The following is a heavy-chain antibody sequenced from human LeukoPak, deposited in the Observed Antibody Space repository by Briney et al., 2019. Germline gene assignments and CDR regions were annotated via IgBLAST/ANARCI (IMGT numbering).Heavy chain of an antibody. V-gene: IGHV3-30-3*01. CDR3: ARDPTFGGVMYFDY. CDR1: GFTFSSYA. CDR2: ISYDGSNK. J-gene: IGHJ4*02. D-gene: IGHD3-16*01. Sequence: GGSLRLSCAASGFTFSSYAMHWVRQAPGKGLEWVAVISYDGSNKYYADSVKGRFTISRDNSKNTLYLQMNSLRAEDTAVYYCARDPTFGGVMYFDYWGQGTLVTVSS.